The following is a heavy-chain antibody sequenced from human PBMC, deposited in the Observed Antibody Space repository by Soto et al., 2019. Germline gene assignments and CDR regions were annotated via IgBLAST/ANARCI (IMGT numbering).Heavy chain of an antibody. CDR3: AKVDVSTAGSLDY. CDR1: GFTFSRHG. CDR2: INPSGDST. D-gene: IGHD6-13*01. J-gene: IGHJ4*02. V-gene: IGHV3-23*01. Sequence: LRLSCVASGFTFSRHGLSWVRQAPGKGLEWVSTINPSGDSTFYADSVKGRFTISRDNSKNTVYLQMNSLSVGDTAVYLCAKVDVSTAGSLDYWGQGALVTVSS.